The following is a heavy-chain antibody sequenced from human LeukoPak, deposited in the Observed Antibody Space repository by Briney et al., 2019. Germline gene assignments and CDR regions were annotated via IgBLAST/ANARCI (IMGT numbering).Heavy chain of an antibody. D-gene: IGHD3-10*01. CDR1: GFTFSSYG. CDR3: AKMSDHYYGSGSRRDY. J-gene: IGHJ4*02. V-gene: IGHV3-30*02. Sequence: PGGSLRLSCAASGFTFSSYGMHWVRQAPGKGLEWVAFIRYDGSNKYYADSVKGRFTISRDNSKNTLYLQMNSLRAEDTAVYYCAKMSDHYYGSGSRRDYWGQGTLVTVSS. CDR2: IRYDGSNK.